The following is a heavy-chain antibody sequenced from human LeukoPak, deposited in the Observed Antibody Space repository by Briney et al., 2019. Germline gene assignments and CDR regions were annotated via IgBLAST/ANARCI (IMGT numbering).Heavy chain of an antibody. CDR3: ASGGYLTDAFDI. CDR2: IYYSGST. J-gene: IGHJ3*02. CDR1: GGSISTYY. D-gene: IGHD2-15*01. V-gene: IGHV4-59*08. Sequence: SETLSPTCTVSGGSISTYYWSWIRQPPGKGLEWIGYIYYSGSTNYNPSLKSRVTISVDTSKNQFSLKLSSVTAADTAVYYCASGGYLTDAFDIWGQGTMVTVSS.